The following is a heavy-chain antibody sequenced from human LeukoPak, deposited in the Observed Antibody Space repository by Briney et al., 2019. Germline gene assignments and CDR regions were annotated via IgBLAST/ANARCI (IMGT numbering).Heavy chain of an antibody. V-gene: IGHV3-30*02. D-gene: IGHD5-12*01. CDR2: IRFDGSDE. CDR1: GFTFSSYG. CDR3: AKDSSVATTFDF. Sequence: GGSLRLSCAASGFTFSSYGMHWVRQAPGKGLEWVAFIRFDGSDEYYADSVKGRFTMSRDNSKNTLYLQMNSLRAEDTAVYYCAKDSSVATTFDFWGQGTLVTVSS. J-gene: IGHJ4*02.